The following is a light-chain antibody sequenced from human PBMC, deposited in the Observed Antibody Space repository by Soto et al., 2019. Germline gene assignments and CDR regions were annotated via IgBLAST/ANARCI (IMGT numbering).Light chain of an antibody. V-gene: IGKV3-15*01. J-gene: IGKJ4*01. CDR1: QSVSSN. Sequence: EIVMTQSPATLSVSPGERATLSCRASQSVSSNLAWYQQQPGQAPRLLIYGASTRATGIPARFSGSGSGTELTLTISRLETEHFAAYYCQQYGSSRALTFGGGTKVYIK. CDR3: QQYGSSRALT. CDR2: GAS.